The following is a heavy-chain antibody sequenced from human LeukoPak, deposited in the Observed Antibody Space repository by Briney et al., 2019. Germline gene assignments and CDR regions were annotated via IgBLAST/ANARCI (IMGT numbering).Heavy chain of an antibody. V-gene: IGHV4-61*02. J-gene: IGHJ4*02. Sequence: SQTLSLTCTVSGGSISSGSYYWSWIRQPAGKGLEWIGRIYTSGSTNNNPSLKSRVTISVDTSKNQFSLKLSSVTAADTAVYYCARLGGIAAAGTLGYWGQGTLVTVSS. CDR1: GGSISSGSYY. CDR3: ARLGGIAAAGTLGY. D-gene: IGHD6-13*01. CDR2: IYTSGST.